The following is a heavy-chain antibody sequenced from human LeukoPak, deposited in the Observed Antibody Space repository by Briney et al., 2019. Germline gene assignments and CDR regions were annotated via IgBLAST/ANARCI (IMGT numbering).Heavy chain of an antibody. J-gene: IGHJ4*02. Sequence: ASVKVSCKASGYTFTGYYMHWVRQAPGQGLEWMGRINPNSGGTNYAQKFQGRVTMTRDTSISTAYMELSRLGSDDTAVFDCARSGDTAMVMYYFDYWGQGTLVTVSS. D-gene: IGHD5-18*01. CDR3: ARSGDTAMVMYYFDY. CDR1: GYTFTGYY. V-gene: IGHV1-2*06. CDR2: INPNSGGT.